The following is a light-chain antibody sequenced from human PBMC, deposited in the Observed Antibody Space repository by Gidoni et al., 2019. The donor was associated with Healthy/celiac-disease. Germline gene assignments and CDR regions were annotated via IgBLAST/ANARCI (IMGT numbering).Light chain of an antibody. J-gene: IGKJ2*02. CDR3: QQLNSSLPGT. V-gene: IGKV1-9*01. CDR1: QGISSY. CDR2: AAS. Sequence: IQLTQSPSSLSASVGDRVTIPCRASQGISSYLAWYQQKPGKAPKLLIYAASTLQSGVPSRFSGSGSGTDFPLTISRLKAQGCATFHRQQLNSSLPGTFGQGTKLEIK.